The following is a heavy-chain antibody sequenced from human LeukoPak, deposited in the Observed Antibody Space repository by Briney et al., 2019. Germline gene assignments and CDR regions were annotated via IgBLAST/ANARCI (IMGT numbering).Heavy chain of an antibody. J-gene: IGHJ6*03. Sequence: PGGSLRLSCAASGFTFSIYAMHWVRQAPGKGLEWVAVISYDGSNKYYAHSVKGRFTIPRDNSKNTLYLQMNSLRAEDTAVYYCARDHLTKIAAAGRNYYYYMDVWGKGTTVTVSS. D-gene: IGHD6-13*01. CDR1: GFTFSIYA. CDR3: ARDHLTKIAAAGRNYYYYMDV. CDR2: ISYDGSNK. V-gene: IGHV3-30-3*01.